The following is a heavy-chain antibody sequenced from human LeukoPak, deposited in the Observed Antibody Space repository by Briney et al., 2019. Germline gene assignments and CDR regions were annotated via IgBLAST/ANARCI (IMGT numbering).Heavy chain of an antibody. Sequence: PSETLSLTCTVSGGSLSNYHWSWIRQPAGKGLEWIGQIHTSGSTNYNPPLRSRVTMSIDTPENQLSLTITSVTAADTAVYYCARRDISSGWSFDYWGQGTLVTVSS. D-gene: IGHD6-19*01. J-gene: IGHJ4*02. CDR1: GGSLSNYH. V-gene: IGHV4-4*07. CDR2: IHTSGST. CDR3: ARRDISSGWSFDY.